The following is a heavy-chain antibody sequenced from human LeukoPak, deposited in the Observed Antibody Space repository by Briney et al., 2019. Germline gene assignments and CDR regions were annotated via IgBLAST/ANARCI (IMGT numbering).Heavy chain of an antibody. D-gene: IGHD5-18*01. J-gene: IGHJ4*02. Sequence: AASVNVSCEASGVTFSSYTNSGVPQAPGQGGEWRGRIIPILGIANYAQKFQGRVTITADKSTSTAYMELSSLRSEDTAVYYCARASARYSYGALEYWGQGTLVTVSS. CDR1: GVTFSSYT. V-gene: IGHV1-69*02. CDR2: IIPILGIA. CDR3: ARASARYSYGALEY.